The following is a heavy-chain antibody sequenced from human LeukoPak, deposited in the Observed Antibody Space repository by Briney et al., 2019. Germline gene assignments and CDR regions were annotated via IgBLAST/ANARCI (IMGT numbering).Heavy chain of an antibody. CDR2: IYHSGSY. J-gene: IGHJ4*02. V-gene: IGHV4-38-2*02. Sequence: SETLSLTCTVSCYSISSGYYWGWIRQPPGKGLEWIGSIYHSGSYYYNPSLKSRVTISVDTSKNQLSMKLSSVTAADTAVYYCARENDIVGYWGQGTLVTVSS. CDR3: ARENDIVGY. D-gene: IGHD2-15*01. CDR1: CYSISSGYY.